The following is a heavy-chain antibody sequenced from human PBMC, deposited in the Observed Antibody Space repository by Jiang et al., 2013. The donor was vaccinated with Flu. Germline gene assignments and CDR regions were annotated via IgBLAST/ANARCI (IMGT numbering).Heavy chain of an antibody. V-gene: IGHV4-4*07. CDR3: ARETSVVSLAFDF. J-gene: IGHJ4*02. CDR1: GGSISSYY. D-gene: IGHD2-21*01. CDR2: IHTTGST. Sequence: PSETLSLTCAVSGGSISSYYWSWIRQPAGKGLEWIGRIHTTGSTNYNPSLKSRVTMSIDTSKNQFSLKLNSVTAADTAVYYCARETSVVSLAFDFWGLGTLVTVSS.